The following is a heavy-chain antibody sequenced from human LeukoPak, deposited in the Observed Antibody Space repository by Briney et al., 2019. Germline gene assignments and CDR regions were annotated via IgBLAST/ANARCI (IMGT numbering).Heavy chain of an antibody. CDR1: GGSISSHY. D-gene: IGHD3-22*01. CDR3: ARSTASSGLDY. Sequence: SETLSLTCTVSGGSISSHYWSWIRQPPGKGLEWIGYIYYSGNTNYNSSLKSRVTISVDTSKNQFSLKLSSVTAADTAVYYCARSTASSGLDYWGQGTLVTVSS. V-gene: IGHV4-59*08. J-gene: IGHJ4*02. CDR2: IYYSGNT.